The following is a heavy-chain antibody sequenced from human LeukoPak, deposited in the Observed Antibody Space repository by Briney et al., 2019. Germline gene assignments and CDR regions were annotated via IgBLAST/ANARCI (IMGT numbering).Heavy chain of an antibody. J-gene: IGHJ4*01. D-gene: IGHD6-25*01. V-gene: IGHV4-34*01. CDR1: GGSFSGYY. CDR3: AKSGGYGLIDY. Sequence: SETLSLTCAVYGGSFSGYYWSWIRQPPGKGLEWIGEINHSGSTNYNPSLKSRVTISVDTSKNQFSLKMSSVTAADTAVYYCAKSGGYGLIDYWGQGTLVTVSS. CDR2: INHSGST.